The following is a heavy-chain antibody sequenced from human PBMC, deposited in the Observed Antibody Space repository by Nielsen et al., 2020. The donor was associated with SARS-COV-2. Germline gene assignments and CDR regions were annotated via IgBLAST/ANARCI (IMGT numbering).Heavy chain of an antibody. CDR2: IVVGSSNT. J-gene: IGHJ6*02. CDR1: GFTFTSSA. Sequence: SVKVSCKASGFTFTSSAMQWVRQARGQRLEWIGWIVVGSSNTNYAQKFQERVTITRDMSTSTAYMELSSLRSEDTAVYYCAAGTLQFSYYGMDVWGQGTTVTVSS. CDR3: AAGTLQFSYYGMDV. V-gene: IGHV1-58*02. D-gene: IGHD4-11*01.